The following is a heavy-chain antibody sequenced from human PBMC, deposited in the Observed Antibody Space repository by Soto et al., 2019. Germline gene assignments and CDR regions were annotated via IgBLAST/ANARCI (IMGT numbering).Heavy chain of an antibody. Sequence: GESLKISCKCSGYSFTSYWIGWVRQMPGKGLEWMGIIYPGDSDTRYGPSFQGQVTISADKSISTAYLQWSSLKASDTAMYYCARLQDIVLMVYATPGWIDYWGQGTLVTVSS. V-gene: IGHV5-51*01. CDR3: ARLQDIVLMVYATPGWIDY. CDR1: GYSFTSYW. J-gene: IGHJ4*02. CDR2: IYPGDSDT. D-gene: IGHD2-8*01.